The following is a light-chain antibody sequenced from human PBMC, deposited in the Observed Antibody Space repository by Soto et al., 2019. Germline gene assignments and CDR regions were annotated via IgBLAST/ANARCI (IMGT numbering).Light chain of an antibody. V-gene: IGLV2-8*01. CDR3: CSYAGNNIFV. CDR1: SSDVGAFDY. CDR2: DVN. J-gene: IGLJ1*01. Sequence: QSVLTQPPSASGSPGQSVTISCTGTSSDVGAFDYVSWYRQYPGEAPKLLLYDVNKRPSGVPDRFSGSKSDITASLTVSGLQAEDEADFYCCSYAGNNIFVFGTGTKVTVL.